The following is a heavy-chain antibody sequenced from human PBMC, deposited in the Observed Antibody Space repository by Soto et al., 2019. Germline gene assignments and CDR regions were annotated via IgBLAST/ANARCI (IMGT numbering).Heavy chain of an antibody. CDR1: GFAFSTFS. CDR3: AREETAWPLAYGLDV. J-gene: IGHJ6*02. CDR2: IGTRGDI. Sequence: PGGSLRLSCAASGFAFSTFSMHWVRQAPGKGLEWVSSIGTRGDIYYADSVKGRFTIPRDNAKNSLSLQMNSLRAEDTGVYYCAREETAWPLAYGLDVWGQGTTVTVSS. V-gene: IGHV3-21*01. D-gene: IGHD2-21*02.